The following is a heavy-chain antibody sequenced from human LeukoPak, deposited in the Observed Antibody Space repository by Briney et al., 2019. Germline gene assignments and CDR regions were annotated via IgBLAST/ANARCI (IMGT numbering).Heavy chain of an antibody. D-gene: IGHD1-26*01. J-gene: IGHJ4*02. V-gene: IGHV3-53*01. CDR3: ARGGWELSY. CDR2: IYSGGIT. Sequence: GGSLRLSCEASGFPFSSYAMTWVRQAPGKGLEWVSVIYSGGITYYADSVKGRFTISRDNSKNTLYLQMNSLRAEDTAVYYCARGGWELSYWGQGTLVTVSS. CDR1: GFPFSSYA.